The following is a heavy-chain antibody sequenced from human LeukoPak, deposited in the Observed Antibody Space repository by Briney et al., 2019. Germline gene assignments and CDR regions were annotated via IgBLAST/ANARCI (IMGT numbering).Heavy chain of an antibody. J-gene: IGHJ3*02. Sequence: GGSLRLSCAASGFTFSSYSMNWVRQAPGKGLDWVSAISHSGATTYYADSVKGRFTISRDNSKNTLFLQMNSLRAEDTALYYCAKAPPPYCSGGSCFDAFDIWGQGTVVTVSS. D-gene: IGHD2-15*01. CDR1: GFTFSSYS. CDR2: ISHSGATT. CDR3: AKAPPPYCSGGSCFDAFDI. V-gene: IGHV3-23*01.